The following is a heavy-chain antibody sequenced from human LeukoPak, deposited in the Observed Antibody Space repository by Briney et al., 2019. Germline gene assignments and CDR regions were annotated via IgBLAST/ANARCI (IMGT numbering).Heavy chain of an antibody. V-gene: IGHV6-1*01. D-gene: IGHD3-10*01. J-gene: IGHJ4*02. CDR1: GDRVSSNSAA. CDR3: AKGRWALFDC. Sequence: SQTLSLTCDISGDRVSSNSAAWNWIRQSPSRGLEWLGRTYYRSKWYNDYAVSVKSRMTINADTSKNQFSLQLNSVTPEDTAVYYCAKGRWALFDCWGQGTLVTVCS. CDR2: TYYRSKWYN.